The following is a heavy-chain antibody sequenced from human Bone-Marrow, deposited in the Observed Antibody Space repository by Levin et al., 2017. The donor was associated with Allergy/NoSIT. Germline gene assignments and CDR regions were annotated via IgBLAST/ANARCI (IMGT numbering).Heavy chain of an antibody. V-gene: IGHV3-53*01. J-gene: IGHJ6*02. Sequence: GGSLRLSCAASGFTVSSNYMSWVRQAPGKGLEWVSVIYSGGSTYYADSVKGRFTISRDNSKNTLYLQMNSLRAEDTAVYYSAKQQLVLYGMDVWGQGTTVTVSS. CDR1: GFTVSSNY. D-gene: IGHD6-13*01. CDR3: AKQQLVLYGMDV. CDR2: IYSGGST.